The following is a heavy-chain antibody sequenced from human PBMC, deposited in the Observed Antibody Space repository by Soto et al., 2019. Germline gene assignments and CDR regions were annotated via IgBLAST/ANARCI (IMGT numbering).Heavy chain of an antibody. J-gene: IGHJ4*02. D-gene: IGHD3-10*01. CDR2: IYYSGST. Sequence: SETLSLTCTVSGGSISSGGYYWSWIRQHPGKGLEWIGYIYYSGSTYYNPSLKSRVTISVDTSKNQFSLKLSSVTAADTAVYYCARVGGTMVRGVIGYWGQGTLVTVSS. CDR3: ARVGGTMVRGVIGY. V-gene: IGHV4-31*03. CDR1: GGSISSGGYY.